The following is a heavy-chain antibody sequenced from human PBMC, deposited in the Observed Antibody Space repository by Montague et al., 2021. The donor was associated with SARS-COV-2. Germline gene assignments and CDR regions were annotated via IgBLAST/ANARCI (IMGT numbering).Heavy chain of an antibody. J-gene: IGHJ4*02. CDR2: ISSSSSTR. D-gene: IGHD6-19*01. CDR3: TRGVHLSISGWYYDS. CDR1: GFALSSYN. Sequence: SLRLSCAASGFALSSYNMNWVRQAPGKGLEYVSYISSSSSTRHYAEYVKGRFTISRDNARNSLYLQMVSLRDEDTAVYYCTRGVHLSISGWYYDSWGQGTLVTVSS. V-gene: IGHV3-48*02.